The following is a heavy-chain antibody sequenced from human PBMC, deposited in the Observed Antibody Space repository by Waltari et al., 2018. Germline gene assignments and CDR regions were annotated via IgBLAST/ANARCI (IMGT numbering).Heavy chain of an antibody. Sequence: EVQLLESGGGLVQPGGSLRLSCAASGFTFSSYAMSWVRQAPGKGLEWVSAISGSGGSTYYADSGKGRFTISRDNSKNTLYLQMNSLRAEDTAVYYCAKDQSPKGQSTIFGVVTRVLDYWGQGTLVTVSS. CDR3: AKDQSPKGQSTIFGVVTRVLDY. V-gene: IGHV3-23*01. CDR1: GFTFSSYA. CDR2: ISGSGGST. D-gene: IGHD3-3*01. J-gene: IGHJ4*02.